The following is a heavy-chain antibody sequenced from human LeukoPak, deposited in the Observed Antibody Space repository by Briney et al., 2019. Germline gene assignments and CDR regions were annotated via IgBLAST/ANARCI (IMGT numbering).Heavy chain of an antibody. D-gene: IGHD3-9*01. J-gene: IGHJ4*02. CDR2: ISAYSGTT. Sequence: ASVKVSCKASGYTFTTYGITWVRQAPGQGLEWMGWISAYSGTTNYAQTLQGRVTMTTDTSTSTAYMELRSLRSDDTAVYYCAREIQDYDILTGFPSRKLYFDYWGQGTLVTVSS. CDR3: AREIQDYDILTGFPSRKLYFDY. V-gene: IGHV1-18*01. CDR1: GYTFTTYG.